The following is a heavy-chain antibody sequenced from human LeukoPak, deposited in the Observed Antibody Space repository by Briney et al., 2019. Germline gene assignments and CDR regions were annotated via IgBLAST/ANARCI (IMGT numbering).Heavy chain of an antibody. D-gene: IGHD3-10*01. J-gene: IGHJ2*01. CDR1: GGTFSSYA. V-gene: IGHV1-69*04. Sequence: GASVKVSCKASGGTFSSYAISWVRQAPGQGLEWMGRIIPILGIANYAQKFQGRVTITAGKSTSTAYMELSSLRSEDTAVYYCALPYYYGSGSYYPFDLWGRGTLVTVSS. CDR2: IIPILGIA. CDR3: ALPYYYGSGSYYPFDL.